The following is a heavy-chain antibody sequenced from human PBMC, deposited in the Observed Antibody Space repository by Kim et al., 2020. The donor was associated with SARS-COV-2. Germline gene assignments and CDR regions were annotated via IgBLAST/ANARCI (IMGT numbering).Heavy chain of an antibody. Sequence: SETLSLTCTFSGGSLNSFYLSWIRQAPGKGLEWIGSVHIGGTTYYNSSLKSRVTLSLDTSKSHFSLWLTSVTAADSAVYYCARHPGASFDSWGPGMSVTV. CDR1: GGSLNSFY. D-gene: IGHD3-10*01. CDR3: ARHPGASFDS. J-gene: IGHJ4*02. CDR2: VHIGGTT. V-gene: IGHV4-59*08.